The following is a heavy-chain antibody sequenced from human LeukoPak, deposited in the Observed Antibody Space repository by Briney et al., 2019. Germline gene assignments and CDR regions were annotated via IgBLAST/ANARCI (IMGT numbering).Heavy chain of an antibody. D-gene: IGHD3-10*01. CDR3: AKSYYGSGSHYRPPFDY. CDR1: GFTFSSYA. V-gene: IGHV3-23*01. CDR2: ISGSGGST. Sequence: GGSLRLYCAASGFTFSSYAMSWVRQAPGKGLEWVSAISGSGGSTYYADSVKGRFTISRDNSKNTLYLQMNSLRAEDTAVYYCAKSYYGSGSHYRPPFDYWGQGTLVTVSS. J-gene: IGHJ4*02.